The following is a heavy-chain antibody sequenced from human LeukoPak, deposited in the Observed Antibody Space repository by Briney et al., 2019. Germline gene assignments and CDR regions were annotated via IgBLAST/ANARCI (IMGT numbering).Heavy chain of an antibody. CDR3: ARAYRGYCSGGSCHLLWGLFNY. V-gene: IGHV4-34*01. D-gene: IGHD2-15*01. CDR2: INHSGST. Sequence: PSETLSLTCAVYGGSFSGYYWSWIRQPPGKGLEWIGEINHSGSTNYNPSLKSRVTISVDTSKNQFSLKLSSVTAADTAVYYCARAYRGYCSGGSCHLLWGLFNYWGQGTLVTVSS. CDR1: GGSFSGYY. J-gene: IGHJ4*02.